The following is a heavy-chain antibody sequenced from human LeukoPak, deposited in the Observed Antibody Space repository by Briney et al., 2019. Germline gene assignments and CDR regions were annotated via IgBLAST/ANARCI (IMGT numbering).Heavy chain of an antibody. V-gene: IGHV3-64*01. CDR2: ISSDGGVT. D-gene: IGHD2-2*01. Sequence: GGSLRLSCAASGFTFSSHAMHWVRQAPGKGLEYVSAISSDGGVTYYANSVKGRFTISRDNSKNTVHLQMGSLRGEDMAVYYCARDPRCGSTSCLSYFDYWGQGALVTVSS. J-gene: IGHJ4*02. CDR1: GFTFSSHA. CDR3: ARDPRCGSTSCLSYFDY.